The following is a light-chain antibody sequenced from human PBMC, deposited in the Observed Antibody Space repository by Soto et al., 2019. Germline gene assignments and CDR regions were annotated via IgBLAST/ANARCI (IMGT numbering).Light chain of an antibody. CDR3: QQYNTYPFT. CDR1: QGIGDF. Sequence: DIQMTQSPSSLSASVGDRVTITCRASQGIGDFLAWFQQKSGKAPKSLIYAASNLQSGVPSRFSGSGSATYFTLTISSLQPEDFATYYYQQYNTYPFTFGPGTKVDIK. CDR2: AAS. V-gene: IGKV1-16*01. J-gene: IGKJ3*01.